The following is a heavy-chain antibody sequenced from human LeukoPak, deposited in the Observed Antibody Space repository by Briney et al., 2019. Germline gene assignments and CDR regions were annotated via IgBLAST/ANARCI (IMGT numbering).Heavy chain of an antibody. CDR2: INKDGSEK. Sequence: GGSLRLSCAASTFTFTSYWMSWVRQAPGKGLEWVANINKDGSEKYYVDSVRGRFTISRDNAENSVYLQMNSLRGEDTAVYYCASLAWRSSSLYWGQGTLVTVSS. V-gene: IGHV3-7*01. D-gene: IGHD3-3*01. CDR3: ASLAWRSSSLY. CDR1: TFTFTSYW. J-gene: IGHJ4*02.